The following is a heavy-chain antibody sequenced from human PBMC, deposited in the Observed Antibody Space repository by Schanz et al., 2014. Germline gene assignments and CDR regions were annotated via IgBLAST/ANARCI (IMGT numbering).Heavy chain of an antibody. CDR1: GFTFSNFA. CDR2: ISDDGSRR. D-gene: IGHD4-4*01. J-gene: IGHJ4*02. Sequence: QVQLVESGGGVVQPGTSLRLSCAASGFTFSNFAIHWVRQAPGKGLEWVAVISDDGSRRHYADFVTGRFTISRDNSKDTVFLQMNSLRGEDTAVYYCASADYTNYFDYWGQGTLVTVSS. CDR3: ASADYTNYFDY. V-gene: IGHV3-30*04.